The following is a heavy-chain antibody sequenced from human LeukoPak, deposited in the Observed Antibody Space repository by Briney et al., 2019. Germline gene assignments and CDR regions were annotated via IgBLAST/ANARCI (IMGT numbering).Heavy chain of an antibody. CDR2: IIPIFGTA. CDR3: ARRFSEAFDI. J-gene: IGHJ3*02. Sequence: ASVKVSCKASGGTFSSYAISWVRQAPGQGLEWMGGIIPIFGTANYAQKFQGRVTITTDESTSTAYMELSSLRSEDTAVYYCARRFSEAFDIWGQGTMVTVSS. D-gene: IGHD1-14*01. V-gene: IGHV1-69*05. CDR1: GGTFSSYA.